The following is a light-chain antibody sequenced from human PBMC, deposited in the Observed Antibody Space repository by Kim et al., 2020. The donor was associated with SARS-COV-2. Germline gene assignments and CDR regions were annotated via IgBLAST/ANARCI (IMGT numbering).Light chain of an antibody. J-gene: IGLJ2*01. V-gene: IGLV2-8*01. CDR2: EVN. CDR3: SSYAGSNVV. CDR1: SRDVGAQNY. Sequence: QSALTQPPSASGSPGQSVTISCTGTSRDVGAQNYVSWYQHHPGKAPKLLIYEVNKRPSGVPDRFSGSKSANTASLTVSGLQAEDEADYYCSSYAGSNVVFGGGTQLTVL.